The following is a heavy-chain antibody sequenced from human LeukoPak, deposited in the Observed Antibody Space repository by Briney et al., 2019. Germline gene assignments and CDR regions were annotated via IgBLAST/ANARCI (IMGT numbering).Heavy chain of an antibody. CDR2: ISTSGST. D-gene: IGHD5-12*01. Sequence: SETLSLTCTVSGGSINIGSHYWSWIRQPAGTGLEWIGRISTSGSTNYNPSLKSRVTMSVGTSKNQFSLMLSSVTAADTAVYYCTRDSSGYDWFYDYWGQGTLVTVSS. CDR3: TRDSSGYDWFYDY. J-gene: IGHJ4*02. CDR1: GGSINIGSHY. V-gene: IGHV4-61*02.